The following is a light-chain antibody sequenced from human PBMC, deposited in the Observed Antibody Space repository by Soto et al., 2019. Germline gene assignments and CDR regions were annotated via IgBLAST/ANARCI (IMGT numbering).Light chain of an antibody. CDR2: SAS. CDR1: QSVSSN. J-gene: IGKJ1*01. Sequence: EIMMTQSPATLSVSPGERATLSCRASQSVSSNLAWYQQKPGQAPRLLFYSASTRATGIPARFSGSGSGTEFTLTISSLQSEDFAVYYCQQYSIWPRAFGQGTKVEFK. V-gene: IGKV3-15*01. CDR3: QQYSIWPRA.